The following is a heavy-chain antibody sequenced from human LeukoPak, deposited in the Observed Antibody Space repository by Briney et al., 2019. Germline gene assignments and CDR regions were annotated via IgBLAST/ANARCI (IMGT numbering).Heavy chain of an antibody. D-gene: IGHD3-3*01. J-gene: IGHJ5*02. CDR3: ARVHYDFWSGYYTPRGWFDP. CDR1: GGSFSGYY. V-gene: IGHV4-34*01. Sequence: SETLSLTCAVYGGSFSGYYWSWIRQPPGKGLERIGEVNHSGSTNYNPSLKSRVTISVDTSKNQFSLKLSSVTAADTAVYYCARVHYDFWSGYYTPRGWFDPWGQGTLVTVSS. CDR2: VNHSGST.